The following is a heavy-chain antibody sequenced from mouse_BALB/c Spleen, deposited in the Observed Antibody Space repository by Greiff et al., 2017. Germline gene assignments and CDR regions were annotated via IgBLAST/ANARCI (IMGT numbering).Heavy chain of an antibody. CDR2: INSNGGST. CDR1: GFTFSSYG. Sequence: EVMLVESGGGLVQPGGSLKLSCAASGFTFSSYGMSWVRQTPDKRLELVATINSNGGSTYYPDSVKGRFTISRDNAKNTLYLQMSSLKSEDTAMYYCARDITTVVALDYWGQGTTLTVSS. CDR3: ARDITTVVALDY. D-gene: IGHD1-1*01. J-gene: IGHJ2*01. V-gene: IGHV5-6-3*01.